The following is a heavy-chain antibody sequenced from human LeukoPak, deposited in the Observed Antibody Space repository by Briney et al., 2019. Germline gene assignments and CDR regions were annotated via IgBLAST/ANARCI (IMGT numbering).Heavy chain of an antibody. CDR1: GGTFSSYA. CDR3: ARGPRPLYYFDY. V-gene: IGHV1-69*13. CDR2: IIPIFGTA. Sequence: SVKVSCKASGGTFSSYAISWVRQAPGQGLEWMGGIIPIFGTANYAQKFQGRVTITADESTSTAYMELSSLRSEDTAVHYCARGPRPLYYFDYWGQGTLVTVSS. J-gene: IGHJ4*02.